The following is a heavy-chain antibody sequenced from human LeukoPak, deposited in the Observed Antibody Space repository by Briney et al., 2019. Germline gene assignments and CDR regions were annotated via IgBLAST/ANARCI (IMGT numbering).Heavy chain of an antibody. CDR1: GYTFADYY. J-gene: IGHJ4*02. V-gene: IGHV1-46*01. CDR3: ARVISGYYGSGSYYNRRETYYFDY. CDR2: INPSGGST. Sequence: ASVKVSCKASGYTFADYYMHWVRQAPGQGLEWMGIINPSGGSTSYAQKFQGRVTMTRDTSTSTVYMELSSLRSEDTAVYYCARVISGYYGSGSYYNRRETYYFDYWGQGTLVTVSS. D-gene: IGHD3-10*01.